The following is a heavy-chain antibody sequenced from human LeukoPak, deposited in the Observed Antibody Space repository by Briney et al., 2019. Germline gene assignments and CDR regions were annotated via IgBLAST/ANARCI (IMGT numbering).Heavy chain of an antibody. CDR2: ISGSGGST. CDR1: GFTFSSYA. V-gene: IGHV3-23*01. CDR3: ARALLRGYYYGMDV. J-gene: IGHJ6*02. Sequence: QAGGSLRLSCAASGFTFSSYAMSWVRQAPGKGLEWVSAISGSGGSTYYADSVKGRFTISRDNSKNTLYLQMNSLRAEETAVYYCARALLRGYYYGMDVWGQGTTVTVSS. D-gene: IGHD1-26*01.